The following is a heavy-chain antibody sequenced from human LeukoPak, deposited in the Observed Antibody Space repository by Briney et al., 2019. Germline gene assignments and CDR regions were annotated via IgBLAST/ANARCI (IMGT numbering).Heavy chain of an antibody. Sequence: SLRLSCTASGFTLGDYAMSWVRQAGGKGREWVGFIRSKAYGCTTEYAASVKGRFPISRDDSKSIAYLQMNSLKTEDTAVYYCTSRPDYGGYYHMDVWGKGTTVTVSS. CDR3: TSRPDYGGYYHMDV. J-gene: IGHJ6*03. V-gene: IGHV3-49*04. CDR1: GFTLGDYA. CDR2: IRSKAYGCTT. D-gene: IGHD4-17*01.